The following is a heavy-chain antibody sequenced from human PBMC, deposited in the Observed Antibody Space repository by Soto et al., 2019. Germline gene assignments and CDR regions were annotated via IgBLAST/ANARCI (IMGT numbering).Heavy chain of an antibody. D-gene: IGHD3-10*01. V-gene: IGHV3-11*06. CDR1: GFTFSDYY. CDR2: ISSSSSYT. Sequence: PGGFLRLSCAASGFTFSDYYMSWIRQAPGKGLEWVSYISSSSSYTNYADSVKGRFTISRDNAKNSLYLQMNSLRAEDTAVYYCARAQGYYGHDAFDIWGQGTMVT. CDR3: ARAQGYYGHDAFDI. J-gene: IGHJ3*02.